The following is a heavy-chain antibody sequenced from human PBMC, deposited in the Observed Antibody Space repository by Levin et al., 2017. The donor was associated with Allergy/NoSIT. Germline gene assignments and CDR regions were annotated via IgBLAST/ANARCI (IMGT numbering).Heavy chain of an antibody. CDR2: IWYDGSYK. CDR3: ARVPSTYYDFWSGYQYGMDV. CDR1: GFTFSSYG. Sequence: PGESLKISCAASGFTFSSYGMHWVRQAPGKGLEWVAVIWYDGSYKYYVDSVKGRFTISRDNSKNTLYLQMNSLRAEDTAVYYCARVPSTYYDFWSGYQYGMDVWGQGTTVTVSS. V-gene: IGHV3-33*01. J-gene: IGHJ6*02. D-gene: IGHD3-3*01.